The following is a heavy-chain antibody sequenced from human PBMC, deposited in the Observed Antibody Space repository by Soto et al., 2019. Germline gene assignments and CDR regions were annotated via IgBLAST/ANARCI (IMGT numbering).Heavy chain of an antibody. CDR2: IYSDGST. V-gene: IGHV3-53*01. D-gene: IGHD7-27*01. CDR3: ARASSRWGSEAAY. CDR1: GLTVSGNY. Sequence: EVQLVESGGGLIHPGGSLRLSCAASGLTVSGNYMGWVRQAPGKGLEWVSGIYSDGSTIYADSVKGRFTIFRDNSKTTLYLQMNSLRAEDTAVYHCARASSRWGSEAAYWGQGTLVTVSS. J-gene: IGHJ4*02.